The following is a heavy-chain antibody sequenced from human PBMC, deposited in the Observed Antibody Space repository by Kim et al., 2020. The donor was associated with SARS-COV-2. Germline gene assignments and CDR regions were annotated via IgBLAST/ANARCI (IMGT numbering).Heavy chain of an antibody. Sequence: GRTNYRPSLRGRVTRSIDTSKNQLSLKLSSLTAADTAVYYCARNGAYYFDYWGQGSLVTVSS. J-gene: IGHJ4*02. D-gene: IGHD3-16*01. V-gene: IGHV4-34*01. CDR3: ARNGAYYFDY. CDR2: GRT.